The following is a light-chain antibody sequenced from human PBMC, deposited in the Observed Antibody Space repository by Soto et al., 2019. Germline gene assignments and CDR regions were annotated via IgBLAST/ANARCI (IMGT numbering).Light chain of an antibody. J-gene: IGKJ1*01. V-gene: IGKV1-5*03. CDR2: KAS. Sequence: DIQMTQSPSTLSAFVGDRVTITCRASQSISNWLAWYQQKPGKAPNLLIYKASSLESGVPSRFSGSGSGTEFTLTISSLQPDDVATYYCQQYYTYPWTFGPGTKVEIK. CDR3: QQYYTYPWT. CDR1: QSISNW.